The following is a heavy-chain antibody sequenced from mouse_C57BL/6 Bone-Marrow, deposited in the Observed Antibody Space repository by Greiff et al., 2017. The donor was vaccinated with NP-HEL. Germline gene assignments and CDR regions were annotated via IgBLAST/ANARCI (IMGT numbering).Heavy chain of an antibody. J-gene: IGHJ1*03. CDR3: ARKDYGSGNWYFDV. V-gene: IGHV5-4*03. Sequence: EVKLMESGGGLVKPGGSLKLSCAASGFTFSSYAMSWVRQTPEKRLEWVATISDGGSYTYYPDNVKGRFTISRDNAKNNLYLQMSQLKSEDTAMYYCARKDYGSGNWYFDVWGTGTTVTVSS. CDR2: ISDGGSYT. CDR1: GFTFSSYA. D-gene: IGHD1-1*01.